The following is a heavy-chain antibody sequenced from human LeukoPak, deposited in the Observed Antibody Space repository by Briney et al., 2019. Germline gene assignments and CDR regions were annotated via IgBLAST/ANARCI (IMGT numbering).Heavy chain of an antibody. CDR2: IYYSGST. D-gene: IGHD3-22*01. Sequence: SETLSLTCAVSGGSISSSNWWSWVRQPPGKGLEWIGEIYYSGSTYYNPSLKSRVTISVDTSKSQFSLKVSSVTAADTAVYYCARDRFDDSSGYYYHYYYYMDVWGKGTTVTVSS. CDR3: ARDRFDDSSGYYYHYYYYMDV. J-gene: IGHJ6*03. CDR1: GGSISSSNW. V-gene: IGHV4-4*02.